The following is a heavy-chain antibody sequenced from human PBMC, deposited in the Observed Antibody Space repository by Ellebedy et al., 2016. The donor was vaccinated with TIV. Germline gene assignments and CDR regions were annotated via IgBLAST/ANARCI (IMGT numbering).Heavy chain of an antibody. D-gene: IGHD5-24*01. J-gene: IGHJ4*02. Sequence: LRLSCTVSGDSISSGGYFWSWIRQHPGKGLEWIGYISYSGSTYYNPSLKSRVTISGDTSKNQFSLKLSSVTAADTAVYYCARSPGWRYFFDYWGQGTLVTVSA. V-gene: IGHV4-31*03. CDR2: ISYSGST. CDR3: ARSPGWRYFFDY. CDR1: GDSISSGGYF.